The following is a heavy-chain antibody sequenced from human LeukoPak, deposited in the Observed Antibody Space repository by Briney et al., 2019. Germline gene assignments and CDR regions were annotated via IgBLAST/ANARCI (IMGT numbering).Heavy chain of an antibody. CDR3: AKDLGRWELPADAFDI. CDR2: ISGSGGST. CDR1: GFTFSSYA. D-gene: IGHD1-26*01. Sequence: GGSLRLSCAASGFTFSSYAMSWVRQAPGKGLEWVSAISGSGGSTYYADSVKGRFTISRDNFKNTLYLQMNSLRAEDTAVYYCAKDLGRWELPADAFDIWGQGTMVTVSS. J-gene: IGHJ3*02. V-gene: IGHV3-23*01.